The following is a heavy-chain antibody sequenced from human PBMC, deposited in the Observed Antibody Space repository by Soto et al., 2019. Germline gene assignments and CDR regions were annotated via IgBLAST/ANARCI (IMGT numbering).Heavy chain of an antibody. CDR1: GVPISSGDYY. J-gene: IGHJ6*02. D-gene: IGHD3-3*01. Sequence: SETLSLTCTVSGVPISSGDYYWSWIRQTPGKGLEWIGYIYYSENTYYNPSIKSRVAISGDTSKKQYSMRLSSVTAADTVVYYCAREYDFWSGSPYYYYGMDVWGQGTTVT. V-gene: IGHV4-30-4*01. CDR3: AREYDFWSGSPYYYYGMDV. CDR2: IYYSENT.